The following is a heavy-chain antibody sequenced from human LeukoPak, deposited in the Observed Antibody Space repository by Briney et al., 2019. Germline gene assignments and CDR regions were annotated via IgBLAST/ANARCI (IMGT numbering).Heavy chain of an antibody. CDR3: ARVVGRKYYFDY. CDR2: IYYSGST. CDR1: GGSISSYY. Sequence: PSETLSLTCTVSGGSISSYYWSWIRQPPGKGLEWIGYIYYSGSTNYNPSLKSRVTISVDTSKNQFSLKLSSVTAADTAVYYCARVVGRKYYFDYWGQGTLVTVSS. V-gene: IGHV4-59*01. J-gene: IGHJ4*02. D-gene: IGHD1-14*01.